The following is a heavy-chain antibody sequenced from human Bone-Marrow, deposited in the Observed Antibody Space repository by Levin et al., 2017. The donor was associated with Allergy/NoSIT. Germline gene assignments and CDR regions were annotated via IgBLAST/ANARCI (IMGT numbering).Heavy chain of an antibody. Sequence: SSQTLSLTCAVSGYSISSGYYWGWIRQPPGKGLEWIGSIYHSGSTYYNPSLKSRVTISVDTSKNQFSLKLSSVTAADTAVYYCARMEGPSMIVVSYYFDYWGQGTLVTVSS. CDR3: ARMEGPSMIVVSYYFDY. V-gene: IGHV4-38-2*01. J-gene: IGHJ4*02. CDR2: IYHSGST. CDR1: GYSISSGYY. D-gene: IGHD3-22*01.